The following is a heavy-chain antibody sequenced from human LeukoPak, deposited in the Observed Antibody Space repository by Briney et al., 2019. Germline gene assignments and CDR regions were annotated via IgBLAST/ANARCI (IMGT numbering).Heavy chain of an antibody. J-gene: IGHJ4*02. V-gene: IGHV3-48*01. D-gene: IGHD2-15*01. Sequence: AGGSLRLSCAASGFTFSSYNINWVRQAPGQGLEWVSYISSSRRTISYADSVKGRFTISRDNAKNSLYLQMNSLRAEDTAVYYCARSSSRYCSGGSCYSGVLGYFDYWGQGTLVTVSS. CDR3: ARSSSRYCSGGSCYSGVLGYFDY. CDR1: GFTFSSYN. CDR2: ISSSRRTI.